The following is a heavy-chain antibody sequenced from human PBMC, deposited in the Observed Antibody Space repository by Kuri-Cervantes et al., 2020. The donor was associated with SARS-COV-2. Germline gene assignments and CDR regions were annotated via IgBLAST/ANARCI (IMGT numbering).Heavy chain of an antibody. CDR1: GGTFSSYA. D-gene: IGHD3-3*01. CDR3: ATGPIFGVVGWFDP. CDR2: IIPIFGTA. V-gene: IGHV1-69*05. J-gene: IGHJ5*02. Sequence: SVKVSCKASGGTFSSYAISWVRQAPGQGLEWMGGIIPIFGTANYAQKFQGRVTITTDESTSTAYMELSSLRSEDTAVYYCATGPIFGVVGWFDPWGQGTLVTVSS.